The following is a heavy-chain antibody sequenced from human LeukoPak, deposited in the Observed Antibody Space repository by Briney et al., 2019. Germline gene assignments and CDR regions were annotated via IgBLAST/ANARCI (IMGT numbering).Heavy chain of an antibody. V-gene: IGHV3-74*01. CDR1: GFTFTNYW. CDR3: VGTIASRGSEY. Sequence: GGSLRLSCAASGFTFTNYWMHWVRQAPGMGLVWVSRLPPDELGIIYADSVKGRFTVSRDNAKNTVYLQMSNLRVDDTAMYYCVGTIASRGSEYWGQGALVTVSS. CDR2: LPPDELGI. D-gene: IGHD6-6*01. J-gene: IGHJ4*02.